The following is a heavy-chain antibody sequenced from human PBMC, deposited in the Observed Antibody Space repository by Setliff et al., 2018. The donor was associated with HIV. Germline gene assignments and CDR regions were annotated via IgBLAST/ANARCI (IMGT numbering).Heavy chain of an antibody. D-gene: IGHD2-21*01. J-gene: IGHJ3*02. CDR1: GFTFSSHV. CDR2: ITPSSTET. Sequence: GGSLRLSCAASGFTFSSHVMTWVRQAPGKGLEWVSVITPSSTETYYADSVKGRFTLSRDNSKNTLYLQMNSLRAEDTAIYYCAKDPNGDFIGAFDSWGQGTVVTVSS. V-gene: IGHV3-23*01. CDR3: AKDPNGDFIGAFDS.